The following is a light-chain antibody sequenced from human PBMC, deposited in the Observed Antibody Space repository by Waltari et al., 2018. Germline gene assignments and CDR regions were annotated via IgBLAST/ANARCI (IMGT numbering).Light chain of an antibody. J-gene: IGKJ2*01. CDR1: QDISNN. CDR2: AVF. V-gene: IGKV1-39*01. CDR3: QQSYTMPMYT. Sequence: DIQMTQSPSSVSASVGDRVTITCRASQDISNNLNWYQQKPGKAPDLLIFAVFTLQSGVPSRFSGSGSGTEFTLTISSLQPEDSATYYCQQSYTMPMYTFGQGTKLEIK.